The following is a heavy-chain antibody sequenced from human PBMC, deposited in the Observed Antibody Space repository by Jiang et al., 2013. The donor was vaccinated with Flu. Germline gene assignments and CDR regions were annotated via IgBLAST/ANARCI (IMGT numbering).Heavy chain of an antibody. J-gene: IGHJ4*02. D-gene: IGHD6-19*01. CDR3: ARQGGWLFDY. V-gene: IGHV5-51*01. CDR2: SILVTLIP. Sequence: GWVRQMPGKGLEWMGSSILVTLIPDTARPSQGQVTISADKSISTAYLQWSSLKASDTAMYYCARQGGWLFDYWGQGTLVTVSS.